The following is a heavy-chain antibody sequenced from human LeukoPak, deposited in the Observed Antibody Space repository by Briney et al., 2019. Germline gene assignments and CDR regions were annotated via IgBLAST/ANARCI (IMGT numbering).Heavy chain of an antibody. CDR3: ARGEHSADY. V-gene: IGHV4-4*07. Sequence: SETLSLACTVSGGSIRSYYWNWIRQPAGKGLEWIGRIYSSGYTNYNPSLKNRVSMSVDTSKNQFSLKLTSLTAADTAVYYCARGEHSADYWGPGALVNVSS. CDR1: GGSIRSYY. D-gene: IGHD1/OR15-1a*01. CDR2: IYSSGYT. J-gene: IGHJ4*02.